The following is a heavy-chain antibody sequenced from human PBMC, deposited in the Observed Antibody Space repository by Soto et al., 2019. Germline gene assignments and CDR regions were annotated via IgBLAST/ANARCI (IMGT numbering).Heavy chain of an antibody. V-gene: IGHV4-30-4*01. Sequence: SETLSLTCTVSGGSISSGDYYWSWISQPPGKGLEWIGYIYYSGSTYYNPSLKSRVTISVDTSKNQFSLKLSSVTAADTAVYYCASSITMIVAGKLFQHWGQGTLVTVSS. CDR3: ASSITMIVAGKLFQH. D-gene: IGHD3-22*01. J-gene: IGHJ1*01. CDR1: GGSISSGDYY. CDR2: IYYSGST.